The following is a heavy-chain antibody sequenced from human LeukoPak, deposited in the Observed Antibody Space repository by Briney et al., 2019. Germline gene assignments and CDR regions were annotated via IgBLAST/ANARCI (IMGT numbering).Heavy chain of an antibody. V-gene: IGHV1-2*02. CDR2: INPNSGDT. CDR1: GYTFTGYY. D-gene: IGHD1-14*01. CDR3: ARGYNGNRSVAFDR. Sequence: ASVKVSCKASGYTFTGYYIHWVRQAPGQGLEWMGWINPNSGDTNYAQKFQGRVTMTRDTSISTAYMELSRLRSDDTAVYYCARGYNGNRSVAFDRWVQGTMVTVCS. J-gene: IGHJ3*01.